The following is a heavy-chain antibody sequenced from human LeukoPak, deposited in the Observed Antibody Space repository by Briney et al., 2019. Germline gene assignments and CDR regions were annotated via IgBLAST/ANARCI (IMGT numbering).Heavy chain of an antibody. CDR3: ARDRGIVVMVAAQFDY. CDR1: GFTFSSYA. J-gene: IGHJ4*02. D-gene: IGHD2-15*01. Sequence: GGSLRLSCAASGFTFSSYAMHWVRQAPGKGLEWVAVISYDGSNKYYADSVKGRFTISRDNSKNTLYLQMHSLSAEYTAVYYCARDRGIVVMVAAQFDYWGQGTLVTVSS. CDR2: ISYDGSNK. V-gene: IGHV3-30*04.